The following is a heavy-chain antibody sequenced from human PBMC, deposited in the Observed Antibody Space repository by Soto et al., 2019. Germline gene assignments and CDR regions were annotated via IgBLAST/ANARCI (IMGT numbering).Heavy chain of an antibody. CDR3: AKDTVLRFLEWSPSFDY. V-gene: IGHV3-9*01. Sequence: EVQLVESGGGLVQPGRSLRLSCAASGFTFDDYAMHWVRQAPGKGLEWVSGISWNSGNIGYADSVKGRFTISRDNAKNSLYLQMNSLRAEDTALYYCAKDTVLRFLEWSPSFDYWGQGTLVTVSS. CDR1: GFTFDDYA. CDR2: ISWNSGNI. J-gene: IGHJ4*02. D-gene: IGHD3-3*01.